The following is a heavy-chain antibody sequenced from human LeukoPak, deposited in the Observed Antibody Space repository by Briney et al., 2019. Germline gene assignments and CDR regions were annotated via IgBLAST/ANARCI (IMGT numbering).Heavy chain of an antibody. CDR3: ARGGQWELPYYFDY. CDR1: GFTFSSYC. Sequence: GSLRLFCSASGFTFSSYCLNWVRQAPGEGVEWVSSISSSSYIYYADSVKGRFTISRDNAKNSLYLQMNSLRAEDTAVYYCARGGQWELPYYFDYWGQGTLVTVSS. D-gene: IGHD1-26*01. J-gene: IGHJ4*02. CDR2: ISSSSYI. V-gene: IGHV3-21*01.